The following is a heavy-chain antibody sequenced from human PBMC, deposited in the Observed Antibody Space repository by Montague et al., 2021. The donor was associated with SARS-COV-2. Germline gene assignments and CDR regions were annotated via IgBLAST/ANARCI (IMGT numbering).Heavy chain of an antibody. CDR1: GGSISSSSYY. V-gene: IGHV4-39*01. Sequence: SETLSLTCTVPGGSISSSSYYWGWIRQPPGKGLEWIGSIYYSGSTYYNPSLKSRVTISVDTSKNQFSLKLSSVTAADTAVYYCATEVVVGHYYYYYGMDVWGQGTTVTVSS. D-gene: IGHD2-15*01. CDR3: ATEVVVGHYYYYYGMDV. CDR2: IYYSGST. J-gene: IGHJ6*02.